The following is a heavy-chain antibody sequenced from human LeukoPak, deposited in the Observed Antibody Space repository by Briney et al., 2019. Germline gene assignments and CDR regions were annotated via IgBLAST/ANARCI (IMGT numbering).Heavy chain of an antibody. CDR1: GFTFSSYS. V-gene: IGHV3-48*01. CDR2: ISSSSSTI. Sequence: PGGSLRLSCAASGFTFSSYSVNWVRQAPGKGLEWVSYISSSSSTIYYADSVKGRFTISRDNAKNSLYLQMNSLRAEDTAVYYCVASTGYSSSWFYFDYGGQGTLVTVSS. D-gene: IGHD6-13*01. CDR3: VASTGYSSSWFYFDY. J-gene: IGHJ4*02.